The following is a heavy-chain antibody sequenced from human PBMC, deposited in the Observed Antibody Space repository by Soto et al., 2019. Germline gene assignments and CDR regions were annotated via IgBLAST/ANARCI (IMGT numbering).Heavy chain of an antibody. D-gene: IGHD6-13*01. J-gene: IGHJ4*02. Sequence: GASVKVSCKASGYTFTSYGISWVRQAPGQGLEWMGWISAYNGNTNYAQKLQGRVTMTTDTSTSTAYMELRSLRSDDTAVYYCARVFGQELVNLYFHYWGQGTLVTVSS. CDR2: ISAYNGNT. V-gene: IGHV1-18*01. CDR3: ARVFGQELVNLYFHY. CDR1: GYTFTSYG.